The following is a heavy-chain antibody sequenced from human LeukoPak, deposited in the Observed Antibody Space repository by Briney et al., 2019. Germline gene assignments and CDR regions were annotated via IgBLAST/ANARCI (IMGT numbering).Heavy chain of an antibody. D-gene: IGHD5-24*01. CDR1: GGSISSRNYC. CDR2: ICHSGST. J-gene: IGHJ4*02. CDR3: ARHPHHEDGDKRGFDF. V-gene: IGHV4-39*01. Sequence: SETLSLTCTVSGGSISSRNYCWGWFRQSPGKGLEWIAYICHSGSTYYNPSLKSRVTISVDTSKNHFSLMLTSVSAADTAVYHCARHPHHEDGDKRGFDFWGQGTLVTVSS.